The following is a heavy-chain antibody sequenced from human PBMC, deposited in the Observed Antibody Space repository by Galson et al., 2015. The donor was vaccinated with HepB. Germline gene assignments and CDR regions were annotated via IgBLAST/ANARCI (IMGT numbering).Heavy chain of an antibody. J-gene: IGHJ5*02. CDR2: IHYSGST. CDR3: ARMNFETEWGRWFDP. V-gene: IGHV4-61*01. CDR1: GGSVSSGSYY. Sequence: ETLSLTCTVSGGSVSSGSYYWSWIRLPPGKGLEWIGYIHYSGSTNYDPSLKSRVTISLDTSKNQFSLKLSSVIAADTAVYYCARMNFETEWGRWFDPWGQRTQVTVSS. D-gene: IGHD1-26*01.